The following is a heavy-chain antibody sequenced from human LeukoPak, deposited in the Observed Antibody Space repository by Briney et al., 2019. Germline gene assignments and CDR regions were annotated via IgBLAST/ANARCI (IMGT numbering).Heavy chain of an antibody. J-gene: IGHJ4*02. CDR1: GFTFSNYW. D-gene: IGHD5-12*01. CDR2: ITQDGSKK. CDR3: VRDGGVSGYDLLDY. V-gene: IGHV3-7*01. Sequence: GGSLGLSCAASGFTFSNYWMTWVRQAPGKGLEWVAPITQDGSKKHYTDSVKARFTISRDKPKNSLSLQMNSLRAEDTAVYYCVRDGGVSGYDLLDYWGQGTLVTVSS.